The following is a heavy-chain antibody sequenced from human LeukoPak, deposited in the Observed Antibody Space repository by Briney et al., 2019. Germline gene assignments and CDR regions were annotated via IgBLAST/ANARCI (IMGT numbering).Heavy chain of an antibody. V-gene: IGHV3-21*01. J-gene: IGHJ5*02. D-gene: IGHD6-6*01. CDR1: GFIFSNYN. CDR3: ARAYSSSSPFDA. CDR2: ISSGYNYI. Sequence: GGSLRLSCAASGFIFSNYNMNWVRQAPGKGLEWVSSISSGYNYIYYADSVKGRFTISRDNAKNSLYLQMNSLRAEDTAVYYCARAYSSSSPFDAWGQGTLVTVSS.